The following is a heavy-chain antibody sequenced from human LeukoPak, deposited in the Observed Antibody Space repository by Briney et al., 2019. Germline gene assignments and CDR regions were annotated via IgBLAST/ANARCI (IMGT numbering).Heavy chain of an antibody. Sequence: SETLSLTCTVSGGSISSSSYYGGWIRQPPGKGLEWLGSTYYSGSTYYNPSLKSRVTISVDTSKNQFSLKLSSVTAADTAVYYCARHSDSSSWYFYAFDIWGQGTMVTVSS. V-gene: IGHV4-39*07. D-gene: IGHD6-13*01. CDR1: GGSISSSSYY. CDR3: ARHSDSSSWYFYAFDI. J-gene: IGHJ3*02. CDR2: TYYSGST.